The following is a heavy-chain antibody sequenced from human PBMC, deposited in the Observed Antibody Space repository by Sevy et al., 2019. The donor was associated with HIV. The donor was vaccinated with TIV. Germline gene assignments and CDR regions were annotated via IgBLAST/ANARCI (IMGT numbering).Heavy chain of an antibody. V-gene: IGHV3-13*01. J-gene: IGHJ6*02. CDR2: IGSAGDT. CDR3: ARGGYGSRSFYPYYYYGMDV. D-gene: IGHD3-10*01. CDR1: GFTFSSYD. Sequence: GGSLRLSRAASGFTFSSYDMHWVRQATGKGLEWVSSIGSAGDTYYPGSVKGRFTISRENAKNSLYLQVKSLRAGDTAVYYCARGGYGSRSFYPYYYYGMDVWGQGTTVTVSS.